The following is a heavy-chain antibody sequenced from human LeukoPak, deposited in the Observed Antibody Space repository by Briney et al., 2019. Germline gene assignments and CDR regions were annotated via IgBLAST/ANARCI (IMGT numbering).Heavy chain of an antibody. CDR3: ARDNRYCNSTSCYPRHYYYYYMDV. V-gene: IGHV3-23*01. D-gene: IGHD2-2*01. Sequence: AGGSLRLSCAASGFTFSSYAMSWVRQAPGKGLEWISAISGSGGSTYYADSVKGRFTISRDNSKNTLYLQMNSLRAEDTAVYYCARDNRYCNSTSCYPRHYYYYYMDVWGKGTTVTVSS. CDR1: GFTFSSYA. CDR2: ISGSGGST. J-gene: IGHJ6*03.